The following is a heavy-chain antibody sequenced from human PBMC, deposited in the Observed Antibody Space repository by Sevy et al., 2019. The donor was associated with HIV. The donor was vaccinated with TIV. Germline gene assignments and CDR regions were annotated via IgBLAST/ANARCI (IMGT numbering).Heavy chain of an antibody. CDR1: GSTVTRLS. CDR3: ASAREYYSDNSGYFDY. J-gene: IGHJ4*02. CDR2: FDPEDGET. D-gene: IGHD3-22*01. Sequence: ASVKVSCKVSGSTVTRLSMHWVRQSPGKGLEWMGRFDPEDGETIYVQKFQGRVTMTEDTSTDTAYMQLSSLRSEDTAVYYCASAREYYSDNSGYFDYWGQGTLVTVSS. V-gene: IGHV1-24*01.